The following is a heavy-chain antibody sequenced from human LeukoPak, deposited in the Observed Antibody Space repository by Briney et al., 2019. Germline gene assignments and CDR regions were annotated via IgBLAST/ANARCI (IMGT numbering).Heavy chain of an antibody. CDR3: AKASRGFAYRLDF. Sequence: GGSLILSCAASGFMFNIHVMSWVRQAPGKGLEWVSGIIGSGGSTYYADSVKGRFTISRDNSKNTLSLQMNSLRAEDTAIYYCAKASRGFAYRLDFWGQGTLVTVSS. J-gene: IGHJ4*02. CDR2: IIGSGGST. CDR1: GFMFNIHV. V-gene: IGHV3-23*01. D-gene: IGHD3-16*02.